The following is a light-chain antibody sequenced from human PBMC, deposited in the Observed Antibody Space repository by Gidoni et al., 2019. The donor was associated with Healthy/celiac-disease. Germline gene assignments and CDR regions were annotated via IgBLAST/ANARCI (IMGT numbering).Light chain of an antibody. CDR1: QSISSW. CDR3: QQYNSYSPT. CDR2: NAS. V-gene: IGKV1-5*03. Sequence: DIQMTQSPSTLSASVGYRVTITCRASQSISSWLAWYQQKPGKAPKLLIYNASSLESGVHSRFSGSGSWTEFTLTISSLQPDDFATYYCQQYNSYSPTFGQGTKVEIK. J-gene: IGKJ1*01.